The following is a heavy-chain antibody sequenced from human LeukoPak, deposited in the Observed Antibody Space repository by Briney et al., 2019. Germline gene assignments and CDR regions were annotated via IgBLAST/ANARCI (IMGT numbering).Heavy chain of an antibody. J-gene: IGHJ2*01. CDR3: ARDGGTDTHDWYFDL. V-gene: IGHV3-23*01. D-gene: IGHD3-16*01. Sequence: GGSLRLSCAASGFTFNCAMSWVRQAPGKGLEWVSSISGSGGSTYYADSVKGRFTISRDNSKNTLYLQMNSLRAEDTAVYYCARDGGTDTHDWYFDLWGRGTQVTVSS. CDR2: ISGSGGST. CDR1: GFTFNCA.